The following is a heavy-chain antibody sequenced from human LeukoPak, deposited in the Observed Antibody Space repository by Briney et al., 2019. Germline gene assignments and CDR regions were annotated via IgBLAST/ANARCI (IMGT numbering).Heavy chain of an antibody. J-gene: IGHJ4*02. V-gene: IGHV1-69*13. CDR3: ARDGRDGYNSAWDY. D-gene: IGHD5-24*01. CDR2: IIPIFGTA. CDR1: GGTSTSYA. Sequence: SVKVSCKASGGTSTSYAIRWVRQAPGQGLDWMGGIIPIFGTANYAQKFQGRVTITAEESTRTAYMELSSLRAEDTAVYYCARDGRDGYNSAWDYWGQGTLVTVSS.